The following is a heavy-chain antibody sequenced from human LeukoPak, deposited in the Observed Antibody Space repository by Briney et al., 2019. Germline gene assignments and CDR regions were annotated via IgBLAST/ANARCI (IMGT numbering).Heavy chain of an antibody. CDR2: ISSSSSTI. CDR3: AGYRSSTSCSPGPTYSDY. J-gene: IGHJ4*02. V-gene: IGHV3-48*01. D-gene: IGHD2-2*03. CDR1: GFTFSSYS. Sequence: GGSLRLSCAASGFTFSSYSVNWVRQAPGKRLEWVSYISSSSSTIYYADSVKGRFTISRDNAKNSLYLQMNSLRAEGTAVYYCAGYRSSTSCSPGPTYSDYWGQGTLVTVSS.